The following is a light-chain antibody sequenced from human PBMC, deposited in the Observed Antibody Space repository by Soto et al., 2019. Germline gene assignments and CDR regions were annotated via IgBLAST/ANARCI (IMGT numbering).Light chain of an antibody. Sequence: EIVLTQSPGTLSLSPGERATLSCRASQTVSASFLAWYQQKPGQTPRLLIYGGSNRATGIPNRFSGSGSGTDFTLSISRLETEDFAVYYCQQYGDSLTWTFGQGTKVEIK. CDR1: QTVSASF. J-gene: IGKJ1*01. CDR2: GGS. V-gene: IGKV3-20*01. CDR3: QQYGDSLTWT.